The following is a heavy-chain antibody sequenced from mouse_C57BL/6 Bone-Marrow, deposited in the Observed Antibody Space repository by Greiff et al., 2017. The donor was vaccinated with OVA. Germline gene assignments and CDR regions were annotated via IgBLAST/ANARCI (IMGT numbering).Heavy chain of an antibody. CDR1: GYTFTSYW. V-gene: IGHV1-59*01. CDR3: AREGDYYGSSLYWYIDV. CDR2: IDPSDSYT. Sequence: QVQLQQPGAELVRPGTSVKLSCKASGYTFTSYWLPCVPQRPGQGLAWIGVIDPSDSYTNYNQKFKGKATLTVDTSSSTAYMQLSSLTSEDSAVYYCAREGDYYGSSLYWYIDVWGTGTSVTVSS. J-gene: IGHJ1*03. D-gene: IGHD1-1*01.